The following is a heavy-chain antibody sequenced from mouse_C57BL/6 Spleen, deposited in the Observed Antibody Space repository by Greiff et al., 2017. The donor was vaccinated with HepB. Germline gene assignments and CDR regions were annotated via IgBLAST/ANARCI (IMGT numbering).Heavy chain of an antibody. D-gene: IGHD1-1*01. Sequence: VQLQQPGAELVKPGASVKLSCKASGYTFTSYWMHWVKQRPGQGLEWIGMIHPNSGSTNYNEKFKSKATLTVDKSSSTAYMQLSSLTSEDSAVYYCARGDYGSSLFDYWGQGTTLTVSS. J-gene: IGHJ2*01. V-gene: IGHV1-64*01. CDR3: ARGDYGSSLFDY. CDR1: GYTFTSYW. CDR2: IHPNSGST.